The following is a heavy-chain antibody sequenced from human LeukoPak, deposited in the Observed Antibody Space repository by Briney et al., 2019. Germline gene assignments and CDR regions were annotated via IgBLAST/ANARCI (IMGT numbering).Heavy chain of an antibody. D-gene: IGHD2-15*01. J-gene: IGHJ6*02. V-gene: IGHV1-8*01. Sequence: ASVKVSCKASGYTFTSYDINWVRQATGQGLEWMGWMNPNSGNTGYAQKFQGRVTMTRNTSISTAYMELSSLRSEDTAVCYCARANRYCSGGSCSYYYYGMDVWGQGTTVTVSS. CDR1: GYTFTSYD. CDR2: MNPNSGNT. CDR3: ARANRYCSGGSCSYYYYGMDV.